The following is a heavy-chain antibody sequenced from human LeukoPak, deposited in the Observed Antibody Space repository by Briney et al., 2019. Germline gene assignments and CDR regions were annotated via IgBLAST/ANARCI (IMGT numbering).Heavy chain of an antibody. J-gene: IGHJ4*02. V-gene: IGHV3-33*01. CDR1: GFTFSTYV. CDR3: ARGRSGSYPPGIY. Sequence: GGSLRLSCAASGFTFSTYVMHWVRQAPGKGLEWVAVIWYDGSNKYYADSVKGRFTISRDGSKNTLYLQMNNLGAEDTAMYYCARGRSGSYPPGIYWGQGTLVTVSS. D-gene: IGHD1-26*01. CDR2: IWYDGSNK.